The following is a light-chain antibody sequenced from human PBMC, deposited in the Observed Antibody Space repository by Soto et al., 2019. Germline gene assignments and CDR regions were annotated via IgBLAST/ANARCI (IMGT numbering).Light chain of an antibody. J-gene: IGKJ1*01. CDR3: QQYGSSPWT. CDR2: GAS. CDR1: QSVSNNY. V-gene: IGKV3-20*01. Sequence: EIVLKQSPGTLSLSPGERATLSCRASQSVSNNYLAWYQQKPGQAPRLLIYGASSRATGIPDRFSGSGSGTDFTLTISRLEPEDFAVYYCQQYGSSPWTFGQGTKVDI.